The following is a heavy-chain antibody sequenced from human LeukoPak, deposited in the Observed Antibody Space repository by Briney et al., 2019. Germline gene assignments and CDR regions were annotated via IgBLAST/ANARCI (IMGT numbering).Heavy chain of an antibody. Sequence: ASETLSLTCTVSGGSISNYYWSWIRQPPGKGLEWIGEINHSGSTNYNPSLKSRVTISVDTSKNQFSLKLSSVTAADTAVYYCARKFWVQLHHGGKYYYYYYMDVWGKGTTVTVSS. CDR2: INHSGST. CDR3: ARKFWVQLHHGGKYYYYYYMDV. D-gene: IGHD5-18*01. CDR1: GGSISNYY. V-gene: IGHV4-34*01. J-gene: IGHJ6*03.